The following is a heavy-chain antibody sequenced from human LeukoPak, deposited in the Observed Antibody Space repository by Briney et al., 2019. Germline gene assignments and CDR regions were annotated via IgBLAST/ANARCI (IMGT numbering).Heavy chain of an antibody. D-gene: IGHD2-2*01. J-gene: IGHJ3*02. CDR2: ISPNSGGT. V-gene: IGHV1-2*02. CDR1: GYTFTSYG. CDR3: ARSKVVVVPAATVDAFDI. Sequence: ASVKVSCKASGYTFTSYGISWVRQAPGQGLEWMGWISPNSGGTNYAQKFQGRVTMTSDTPISTAYMELSRLRSDDTAVYYCARSKVVVVPAATVDAFDIWGQGTMVTVSS.